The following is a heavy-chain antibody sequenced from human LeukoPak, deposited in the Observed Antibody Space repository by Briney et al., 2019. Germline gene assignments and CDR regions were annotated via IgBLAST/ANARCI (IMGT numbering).Heavy chain of an antibody. D-gene: IGHD3-3*01. Sequence: SSETLSLTCTVSGYSISSGYYWGWIRQPPGKGLEWIGSIYHSGSTYYNPSLKSRVTISVDTSKNQFSLKLSSVTAADTAVYYCASPPALGVVSEGYFDYWGQGALVTVSS. J-gene: IGHJ4*02. V-gene: IGHV4-38-2*02. CDR1: GYSISSGYY. CDR3: ASPPALGVVSEGYFDY. CDR2: IYHSGST.